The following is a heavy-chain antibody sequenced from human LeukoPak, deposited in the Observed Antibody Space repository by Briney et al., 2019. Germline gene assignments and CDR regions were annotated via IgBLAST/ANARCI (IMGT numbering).Heavy chain of an antibody. CDR3: ATEVTD. J-gene: IGHJ4*02. D-gene: IGHD5-18*01. CDR1: GYIFTDYY. Sequence: ASVKVSCKASGYIFTDYYMHWVRQAPGQGLQWVGWINPKSGTKKSSQKFLDRVTLTWDTSISTAYMELSSLRSDDTAVYYCATEVTDWGQGTLVTVSS. V-gene: IGHV1-2*02. CDR2: INPKSGTK.